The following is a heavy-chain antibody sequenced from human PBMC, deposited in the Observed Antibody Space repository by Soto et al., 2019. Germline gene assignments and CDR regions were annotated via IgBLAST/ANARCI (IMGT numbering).Heavy chain of an antibody. CDR1: GLTFNRYA. J-gene: IGHJ4*02. CDR3: AKDRPNYFGSSGAYYKAGGDF. V-gene: IGHV3-23*01. D-gene: IGHD3-10*01. CDR2: ITGIGDTT. Sequence: EVQLLESGGGLVQPGGSLRLSCAASGLTFNRYAMSWVRQAPGRGPEWVSSITGIGDTTFYPDSVKGRFTISRDNSKNLLYLKMNSLRAEDTAVYYCAKDRPNYFGSSGAYYKAGGDFWGQGTLVTVSS.